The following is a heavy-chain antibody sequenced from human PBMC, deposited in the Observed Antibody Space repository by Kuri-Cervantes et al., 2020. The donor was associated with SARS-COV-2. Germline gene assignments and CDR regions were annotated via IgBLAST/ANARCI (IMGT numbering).Heavy chain of an antibody. CDR2: INHSGST. J-gene: IGHJ5*02. V-gene: IGHV4-34*01. CDR1: GGSISSYY. CDR3: ARGGSYYRVYWFDP. D-gene: IGHD1-26*01. Sequence: SETLSLTCTVSGGSISSYYWSWIRQPPGKGLEWIGEINHSGSTNYNPSLKSRVTISVDTSKNQFSLKLSSVTAADTAVYYCARGGSYYRVYWFDPWGQGTLVTVSS.